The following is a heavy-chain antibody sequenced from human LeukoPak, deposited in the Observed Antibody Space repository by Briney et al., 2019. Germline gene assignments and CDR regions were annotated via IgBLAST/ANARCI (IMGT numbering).Heavy chain of an antibody. V-gene: IGHV3-7*03. CDR3: ARGIRFLEPFDY. CDR1: GFTLSSYW. J-gene: IGHJ4*02. CDR2: IKQDGSEK. D-gene: IGHD3-3*01. Sequence: GGSLRLSCAASGFTLSSYWMTWVRQAPGKGLEWVANIKQDGSEKYYVDSVKGRFTISRDNAKNSLYLQMNSLRAEDTAVYYCARGIRFLEPFDYWGQGTLVTVSS.